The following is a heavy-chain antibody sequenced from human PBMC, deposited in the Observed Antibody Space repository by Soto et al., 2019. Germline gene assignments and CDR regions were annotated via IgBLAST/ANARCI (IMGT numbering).Heavy chain of an antibody. D-gene: IGHD2-21*02. Sequence: SETLSLTCTVSGGSISSSSYYWGWIRQPPGKGLEWIGSIYYSGSTYYNPSLKSRVTISVDTSKNKFSLKLSSVTAADTAVYYCARGGGDYDAFDIWGQGTMVTVSS. CDR2: IYYSGST. CDR3: ARGGGDYDAFDI. CDR1: GGSISSSSYY. J-gene: IGHJ3*02. V-gene: IGHV4-39*07.